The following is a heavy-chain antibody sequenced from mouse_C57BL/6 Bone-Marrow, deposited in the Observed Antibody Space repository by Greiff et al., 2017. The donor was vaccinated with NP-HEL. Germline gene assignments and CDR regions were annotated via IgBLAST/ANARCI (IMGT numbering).Heavy chain of an antibody. CDR2: IYPGSGST. D-gene: IGHD2-4*01. CDR1: GYTFTSYW. J-gene: IGHJ2*01. V-gene: IGHV1-55*01. CDR3: ARRRDYDGFFDY. Sequence: QVQLQQPGAELVKPGASVKMSCKASGYTFTSYWITWVKQRPGQGLEWIGDIYPGSGSTNYNEKFKSKATLTVDTSSSTAYMQLSSLTSEDSAVYYCARRRDYDGFFDYWGQGTTLTVSS.